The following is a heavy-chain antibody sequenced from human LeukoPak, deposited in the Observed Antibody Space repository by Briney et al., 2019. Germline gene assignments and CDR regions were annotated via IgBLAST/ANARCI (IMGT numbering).Heavy chain of an antibody. CDR1: WYRFNRYW. V-gene: IGHV5-51*01. CDR3: ARQTAMGRSGDY. CDR2: IDPSDSDT. Sequence: GESLKISCKGSWYRFNRYWIGWVRHMPGKGVEWVGIIDPSDSDTRYTPSFQGQVTISVDKSLTTAYLQWNSLKASDTAMYYCARQTAMGRSGDYWGQGTLVTVSS. J-gene: IGHJ4*02. D-gene: IGHD7-27*01.